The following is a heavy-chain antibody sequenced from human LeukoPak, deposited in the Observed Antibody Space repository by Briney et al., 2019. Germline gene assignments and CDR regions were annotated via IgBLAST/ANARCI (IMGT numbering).Heavy chain of an antibody. Sequence: PSETLSLTCTVSGGSISTYYWSWIRQPPGKGLEWIGYIYNSGRTNYNPSPQSRVTISVDTSKNQFSLRLTSVTAADTAVYYCAKAVAAAGRFGFDPWGQGTLVTVSS. CDR3: AKAVAAAGRFGFDP. J-gene: IGHJ5*02. CDR2: IYNSGRT. V-gene: IGHV4-59*01. D-gene: IGHD6-13*01. CDR1: GGSISTYY.